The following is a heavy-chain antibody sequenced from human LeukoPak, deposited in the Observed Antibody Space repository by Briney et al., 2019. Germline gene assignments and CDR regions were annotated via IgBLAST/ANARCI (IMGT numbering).Heavy chain of an antibody. D-gene: IGHD2-15*01. CDR2: INPSSGDT. CDR1: GYDFYGYF. J-gene: IGHJ2*01. Sequence: VASVKVSCKTSGYDFYGYFIHWLRQAPGQGLEWMGRINPSSGDTTFAEAFRARVTMTAATSIETVYMRLSDLRSDDRATYYCAREAKDVGSGMHLRYFDMWGRGTLVTVSS. CDR3: AREAKDVGSGMHLRYFDM. V-gene: IGHV1-2*06.